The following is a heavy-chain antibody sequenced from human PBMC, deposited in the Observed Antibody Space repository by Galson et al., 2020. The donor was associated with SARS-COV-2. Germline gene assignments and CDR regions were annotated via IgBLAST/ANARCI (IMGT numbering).Heavy chain of an antibody. CDR2: IYYGGTT. Sequence: ASETLSLTCTVSGGSISTNNCFWGWIRQPPGKGLEWIGSIYYGGTTYYNPSLKSRLTISMDTSKNQFSLNLSSVTAADTAVYYCSSLGDILTGYSSDYWGQGTLVTVSS. D-gene: IGHD3-9*01. V-gene: IGHV4-39*07. J-gene: IGHJ4*02. CDR1: GGSISTNNCF. CDR3: SSLGDILTGYSSDY.